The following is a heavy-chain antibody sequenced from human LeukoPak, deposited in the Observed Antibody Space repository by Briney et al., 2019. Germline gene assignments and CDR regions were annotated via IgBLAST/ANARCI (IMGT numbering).Heavy chain of an antibody. CDR3: ARDAEGYCTNGVCPREYYYYYGMDV. J-gene: IGHJ6*02. CDR2: IWYDGSNK. CDR1: GFTFSSYG. D-gene: IGHD2-8*01. V-gene: IGHV3-33*01. Sequence: PGGSLRLSCAASGFTFSSYGMHWVRQAPGKGLEWVAVIWYDGSNKYYADSVKGRFTISRDNSKNTLYLQMNGLRAEDTAVYYCARDAEGYCTNGVCPREYYYYYGMDVWGQGTTVTVSS.